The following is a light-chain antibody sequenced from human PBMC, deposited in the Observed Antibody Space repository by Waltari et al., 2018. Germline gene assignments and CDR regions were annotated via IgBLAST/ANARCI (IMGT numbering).Light chain of an antibody. Sequence: SYELTPPPSVSVSPGQTASISCSTPNLGVKFVSWYQQKPGLSPVLVIYEDTNRPSGISERFSASNSGNSATLTISGTQVLDEADYYCQTWDSNTAVFGGGTKLDVL. CDR1: NLGVKF. V-gene: IGLV3-1*01. CDR2: EDT. J-gene: IGLJ2*01. CDR3: QTWDSNTAV.